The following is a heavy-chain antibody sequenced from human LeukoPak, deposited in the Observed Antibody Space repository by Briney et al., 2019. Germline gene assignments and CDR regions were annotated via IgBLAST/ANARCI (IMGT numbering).Heavy chain of an antibody. Sequence: PSETLSLTCTVSGGSLSSYYWSWIRQPPGKGLEWIGYIYYSGSTNYNPSLKSRVTISVDTSKNQFSLKLSSVTAADTAVYYCARPSYYDSSGIDIWGQGTMVTVSS. CDR2: IYYSGST. CDR1: GGSLSSYY. D-gene: IGHD3-22*01. CDR3: ARPSYYDSSGIDI. V-gene: IGHV4-59*08. J-gene: IGHJ3*02.